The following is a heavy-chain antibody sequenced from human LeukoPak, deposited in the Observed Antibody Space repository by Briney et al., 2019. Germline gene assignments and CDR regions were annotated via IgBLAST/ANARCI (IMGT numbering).Heavy chain of an antibody. J-gene: IGHJ3*02. CDR1: GGSISSSSYY. CDR3: ARGSHTAMTYDAFDI. CDR2: IYYSGST. Sequence: SETLCLTCTVSGGSISSSSYYWGWIRQPPGKGLEWIGSIYYSGSTYYNPSLKSRVTISVDTSKNQFSLKLSSVTAADTAVYYCARGSHTAMTYDAFDIWGQGTMVTVSS. D-gene: IGHD5-18*01. V-gene: IGHV4-39*07.